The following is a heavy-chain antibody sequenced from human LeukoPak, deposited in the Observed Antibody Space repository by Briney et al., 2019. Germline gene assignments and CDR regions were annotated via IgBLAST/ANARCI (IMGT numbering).Heavy chain of an antibody. CDR1: GYTFTSYG. CDR2: ISAYNGNT. V-gene: IGHV1-18*01. J-gene: IGHJ4*02. Sequence: ASVKVSCKASGYTFTSYGIRWVRQAPGQGLEWMGWISAYNGNTNYAQKFQGRVTMTTDTPTSTAYMELRSLRSDDTAVYYCASAYCGGDCYTDLGYWGQGTLVTVSS. D-gene: IGHD2-21*02. CDR3: ASAYCGGDCYTDLGY.